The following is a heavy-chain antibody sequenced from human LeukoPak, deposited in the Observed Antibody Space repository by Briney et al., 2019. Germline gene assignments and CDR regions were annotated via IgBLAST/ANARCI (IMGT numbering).Heavy chain of an antibody. CDR2: INHSGST. CDR1: GGPISGYY. D-gene: IGHD3-3*01. Sequence: SETLSLTCTVSGGPISGYYWSWIRQPPGKGLEWIGEINHSGSTNYNPSLKSRVTISVDTSKNQFSLKLSSVTAADTAVYYCARGMYYDFWSGYHYFDYWGQGTLVTVSS. V-gene: IGHV4-34*01. CDR3: ARGMYYDFWSGYHYFDY. J-gene: IGHJ4*02.